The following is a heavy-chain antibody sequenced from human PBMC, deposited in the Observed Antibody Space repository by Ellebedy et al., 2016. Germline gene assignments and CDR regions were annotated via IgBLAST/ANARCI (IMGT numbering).Heavy chain of an antibody. J-gene: IGHJ6*02. CDR3: ARDVGGVLDV. CDR1: GFTFSKYW. D-gene: IGHD3-16*01. V-gene: IGHV3-7*03. Sequence: GESLKISCAGSGFTFSKYWMSWVRQAPGKGPEWVANINEDESQKYDVDSVRGRFTISRDNAKNSVYLQMNSLRDEDTAVYYCARDVGGVLDVWGQGTTVIVFS. CDR2: INEDESQK.